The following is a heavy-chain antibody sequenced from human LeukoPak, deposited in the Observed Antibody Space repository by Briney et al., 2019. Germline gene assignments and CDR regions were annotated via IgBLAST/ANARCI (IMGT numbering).Heavy chain of an antibody. CDR1: GYTFTGYY. D-gene: IGHD3-22*01. CDR3: ASFGSQYYYDSSGYYGWLKRAVDH. Sequence: ASVKVSCKASGYTFTGYYMHWVRQAPGQGLEWMGRINPNSGGTNYAQKFQGRVTMTRDTSISTAYMELSRLRSDDTAVYYCASFGSQYYYDSSGYYGWLKRAVDHWGQGTLVTVSS. J-gene: IGHJ4*02. CDR2: INPNSGGT. V-gene: IGHV1-2*06.